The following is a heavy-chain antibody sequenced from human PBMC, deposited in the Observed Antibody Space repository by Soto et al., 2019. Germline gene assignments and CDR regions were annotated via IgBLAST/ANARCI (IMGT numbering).Heavy chain of an antibody. D-gene: IGHD3-3*01. Sequence: GGSLRLSWAVSGFTFSDYYMSWIRQAPGKGLEWVSYISSRGSSIYYADSVKGRFTISRDNAKNSLYLQMNGLRAEDTAVYYCARGYYDFWSGYYISPYGMDVWGQGTTVTVS. V-gene: IGHV3-11*01. J-gene: IGHJ6*01. CDR2: ISSRGSSI. CDR3: ARGYYDFWSGYYISPYGMDV. CDR1: GFTFSDYY.